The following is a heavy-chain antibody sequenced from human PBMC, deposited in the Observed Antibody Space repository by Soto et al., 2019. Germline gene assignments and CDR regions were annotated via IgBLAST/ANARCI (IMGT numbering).Heavy chain of an antibody. J-gene: IGHJ4*02. Sequence: PGGSLRLSCAASGFTFDEYALTWVRQAPGKGLEWVAGINWNGGSKGYADSVKGRFTISRDNAKSSLYLQMNNLRAEDTAFYFCARDVDADFRTDFDYWGRGTLVTVSS. CDR1: GFTFDEYA. V-gene: IGHV3-20*04. D-gene: IGHD4-17*01. CDR3: ARDVDADFRTDFDY. CDR2: INWNGGSK.